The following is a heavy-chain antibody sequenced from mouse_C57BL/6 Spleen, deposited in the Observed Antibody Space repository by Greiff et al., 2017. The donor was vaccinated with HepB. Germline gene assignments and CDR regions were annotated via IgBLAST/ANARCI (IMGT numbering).Heavy chain of an antibody. V-gene: IGHV7-3*01. CDR1: GFTFTDYY. Sequence: EVQLQESGGGLVQPGGSLSLSCAASGFTFTDYYMSWVRQPPGKALEWLGFIRNKANGYTTEYSASVKGRFTISRDNSQSILYLQMNALRAEDSATYYCARYEWDIYYGSSYGGYFDVWGTGTTVTVSS. CDR2: IRNKANGYTT. J-gene: IGHJ1*03. D-gene: IGHD1-1*01. CDR3: ARYEWDIYYGSSYGGYFDV.